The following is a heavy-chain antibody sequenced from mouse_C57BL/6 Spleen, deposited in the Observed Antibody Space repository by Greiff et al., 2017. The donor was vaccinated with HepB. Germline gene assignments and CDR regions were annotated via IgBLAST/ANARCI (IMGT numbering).Heavy chain of an antibody. Sequence: EVQLVESGGGLVQPKGSLKLSCAASGFSFNTYAMNWVRQAPGKGLEWVARIRSKSNNYATYYADSVKDRFTISRDDSESMLYLQMNNLKTEDTAMYYCVREGYYYGWYFDVWGTGTTVTVSS. CDR3: VREGYYYGWYFDV. V-gene: IGHV10-1*01. CDR1: GFSFNTYA. D-gene: IGHD1-1*01. J-gene: IGHJ1*03. CDR2: IRSKSNNYAT.